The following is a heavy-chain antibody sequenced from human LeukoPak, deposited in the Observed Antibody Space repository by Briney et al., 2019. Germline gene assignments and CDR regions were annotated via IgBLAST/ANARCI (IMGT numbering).Heavy chain of an antibody. CDR3: ARDKFEITGTFDY. V-gene: IGHV3-7*01. CDR1: GFTFSSYW. Sequence: GGSLRLSCAASGFTFSSYWMSWVGQAPGKGLEGVANIKQDGSEKYYVDSVKGRFTTSRENAKNSMYLQMNSLRAEDTTVYYCARDKFEITGTFDYWGQGTLVTVSS. D-gene: IGHD1/OR15-1a*01. J-gene: IGHJ4*02. CDR2: IKQDGSEK.